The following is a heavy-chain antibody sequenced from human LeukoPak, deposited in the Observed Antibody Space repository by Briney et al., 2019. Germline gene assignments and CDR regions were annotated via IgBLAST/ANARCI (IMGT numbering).Heavy chain of an antibody. D-gene: IGHD3-22*01. CDR3: ASLTTADAFDI. J-gene: IGHJ3*02. CDR1: GGSISSSNW. V-gene: IGHV4-4*02. CDR2: IYHSGST. Sequence: SETLSLTCAVSGGSISSSNWWSWVRQPPGMGLELIGEIYHSGSTNYNPSLKSRVTISVDTSKNQFSLKLSSVTAADTAVFYCASLTTADAFDIWGQGTMVTVSS.